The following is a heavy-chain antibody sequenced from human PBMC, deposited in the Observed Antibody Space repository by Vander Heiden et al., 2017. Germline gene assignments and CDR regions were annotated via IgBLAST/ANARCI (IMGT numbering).Heavy chain of an antibody. D-gene: IGHD3-22*01. CDR1: GGTFSSYA. Sequence: QVQLVQSAAEVKKPGSSVKVSCKAAGGTFSSYAISWVRQAPGQGLEWMGGIIPILGIANYAQKFQGRVTITADKSTSTAYMELSSLRSEDTAVYYCARNRQYYYDSSGYYYRYYYYGMDVWGQGTTVTVSS. CDR2: IIPILGIA. CDR3: ARNRQYYYDSSGYYYRYYYYGMDV. J-gene: IGHJ6*02. V-gene: IGHV1-69*10.